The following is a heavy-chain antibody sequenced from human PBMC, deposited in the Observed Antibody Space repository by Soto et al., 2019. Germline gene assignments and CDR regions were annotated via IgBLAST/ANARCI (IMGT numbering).Heavy chain of an antibody. CDR2: IFYSGSTTY. D-gene: IGHD6-19*01. CDR1: GGSISGHY. V-gene: IGHV4-59*11. CDR3: ARVGSSGWSPDY. J-gene: IGHJ4*02. Sequence: SETLSLTCTVSGGSISGHYWIWIRQPPGEGMEWIGYIFYSGSTTYNNNPSLKSRVTISVDTSKNQFSLSLSSVTAADTAVYYCARVGSSGWSPDYWGQGTLDNVSS.